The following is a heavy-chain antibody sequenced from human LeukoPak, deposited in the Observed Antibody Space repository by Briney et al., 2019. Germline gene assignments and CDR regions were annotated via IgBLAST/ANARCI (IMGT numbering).Heavy chain of an antibody. Sequence: GGSLRLSCAASGFTFSSYWMSWVRQAPGKGLEWVANIKQDGSEKYYVDSVKGRFTISRDNAKNSLYLQMNSLRAEDTAVYYCAKVYCSSASCYKAQVDYWGQGTLVTVSS. D-gene: IGHD2-2*02. CDR3: AKVYCSSASCYKAQVDY. CDR2: IKQDGSEK. V-gene: IGHV3-7*03. J-gene: IGHJ4*02. CDR1: GFTFSSYW.